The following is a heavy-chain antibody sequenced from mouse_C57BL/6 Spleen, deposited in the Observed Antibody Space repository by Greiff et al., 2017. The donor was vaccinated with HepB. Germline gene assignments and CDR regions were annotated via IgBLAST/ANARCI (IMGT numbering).Heavy chain of an antibody. CDR2: IYPRSGNT. D-gene: IGHD2-5*01. CDR1: GYTFTSYG. CDR3: ARLYSNFRYFDV. J-gene: IGHJ1*03. Sequence: QVQLQQSGAELARPGASVKLSCKASGYTFTSYGISWVKQRTGQGLEWIGEIYPRSGNTYYNEKFKGKATLTADKSSSTAYMELRSLTSEDSAVYFCARLYSNFRYFDVWGTGTTVTVSS. V-gene: IGHV1-81*01.